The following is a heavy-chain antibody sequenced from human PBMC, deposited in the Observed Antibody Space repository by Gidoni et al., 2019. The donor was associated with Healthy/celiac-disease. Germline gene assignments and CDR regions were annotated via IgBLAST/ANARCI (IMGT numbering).Heavy chain of an antibody. CDR3: AKGWGLVDAFDI. CDR1: GFTFSSSA. D-gene: IGHD6-19*01. V-gene: IGHV3-23*04. Sequence: EVQLVESGGGLVQPGGSLRLSCAASGFTFSSSAMSWVRQAPGKGLEWVSAISASGGSTYYADSVKGRFTISRDNSKNTLYLQMNSLRAEDTAVYYCAKGWGLVDAFDIWGQGTMVTVSS. J-gene: IGHJ3*02. CDR2: ISASGGST.